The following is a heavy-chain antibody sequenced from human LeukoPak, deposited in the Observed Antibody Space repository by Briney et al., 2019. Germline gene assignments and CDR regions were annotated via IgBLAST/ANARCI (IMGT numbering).Heavy chain of an antibody. J-gene: IGHJ4*02. CDR1: GFTFSSYA. Sequence: PGGSLRLSCLASGFTFSSYAMSWVRQAPGKRLEWVSHIGNAGRTDYADSVKGRFTISRDNSKNTLYLQMNNLRAEDTAVYYCAKDIPSNYVRYFDCWGQGTLVTVSS. CDR3: AKDIPSNYVRYFDC. D-gene: IGHD4-11*01. V-gene: IGHV3-23*01. CDR2: IGNAGRT.